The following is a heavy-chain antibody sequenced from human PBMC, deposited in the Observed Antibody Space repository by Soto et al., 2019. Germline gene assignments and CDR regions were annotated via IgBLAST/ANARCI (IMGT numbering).Heavy chain of an antibody. CDR2: ISYDGSNK. V-gene: IGHV3-30-3*01. CDR1: GFTFSSYA. Sequence: QVQLVESGGGVVQPGRSLRLSCAASGFTFSSYAMHLVRQAPGKGLEWVAVISYDGSNKYYADSVKGRFTISRDNSKNTLYLQMNSLRAEDTAVYYCARASSGAGILYGMDVWGQGTTVTVSS. CDR3: ARASSGAGILYGMDV. J-gene: IGHJ6*02. D-gene: IGHD3-10*01.